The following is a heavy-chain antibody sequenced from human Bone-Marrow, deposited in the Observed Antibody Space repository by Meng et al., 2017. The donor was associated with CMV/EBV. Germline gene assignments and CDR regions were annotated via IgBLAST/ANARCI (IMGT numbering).Heavy chain of an antibody. V-gene: IGHV1-69*05. CDR2: IIPIFGTA. CDR3: ARSWLIAADYYYYGMDV. CDR1: GGTFSSYA. Sequence: SVKVSCKASGGTFSSYAISWVRQAPGQGLEWMGGIIPIFGTANYAQKFQGRVTITTDESTSTAYMELSSLRSEDTAVYYCARSWLIAADYYYYGMDVWDKGTRSPAPQ. D-gene: IGHD6-13*01. J-gene: IGHJ6*01.